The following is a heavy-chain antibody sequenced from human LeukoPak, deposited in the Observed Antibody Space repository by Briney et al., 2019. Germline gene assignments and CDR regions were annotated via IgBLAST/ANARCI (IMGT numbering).Heavy chain of an antibody. J-gene: IGHJ3*02. CDR1: GFTFSTYG. Sequence: GGSLRLSCAASGFTFSTYGMHWVRQAPGKGLEWVAFIRYDGSNKYYADSVKGRFTISRDNSKNTLYLQMNSLRAEDTAVYYCAKSLVVPAVLDAFDIWGQGTMVTVSS. D-gene: IGHD2-2*01. V-gene: IGHV3-30*02. CDR3: AKSLVVPAVLDAFDI. CDR2: IRYDGSNK.